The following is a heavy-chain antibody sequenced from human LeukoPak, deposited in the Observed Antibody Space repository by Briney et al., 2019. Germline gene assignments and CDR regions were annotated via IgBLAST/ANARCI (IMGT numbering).Heavy chain of an antibody. V-gene: IGHV3-23*01. J-gene: IGHJ4*02. CDR2: ISSGGGST. CDR3: AKVLSSGGHWFDY. CDR1: GFTFSSYA. D-gene: IGHD6-19*01. Sequence: TGGSLRLSCAASGFTFSSYAMTWDRQAPGKGLEWVPGISSGGGSTYYADSMKGRFTISRDNSENTLYLQMNSLRAEDTAVYYCAKVLSSGGHWFDYWGQGSLVTVSS.